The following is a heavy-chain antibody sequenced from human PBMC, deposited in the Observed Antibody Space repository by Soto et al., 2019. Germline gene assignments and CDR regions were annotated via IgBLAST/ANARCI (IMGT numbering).Heavy chain of an antibody. CDR1: GFTFSDSW. V-gene: IGHV3-7*03. J-gene: IGHJ4*02. Sequence: EVQLVESGGGLVQPGGSLRLSCVASGFTFSDSWISWVRQAPGKGLEWVANINQDGSDKYYVDSVKGRFTISRDNAKNSLYLQMSSLRNEDTAVYFCARVSPGATNGYLGQGTLVTVSS. CDR2: INQDGSDK. CDR3: ARVSPGATNGY. D-gene: IGHD2-8*01.